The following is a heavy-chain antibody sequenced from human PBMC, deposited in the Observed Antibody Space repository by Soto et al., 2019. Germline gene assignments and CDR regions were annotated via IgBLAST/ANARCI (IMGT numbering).Heavy chain of an antibody. CDR2: IHTYNGNT. CDR1: GYTFTSYG. D-gene: IGHD4-17*01. J-gene: IGHJ4*02. V-gene: IGHV1-18*01. Sequence: ASVKVSCKASGYTFTSYGISWVRQAPGQGLEWVGWIHTYNGNTNFAQKLQGRVTLTTDTSTSTAHMELRSLRSDDAAVYYCARDSDYIIAYWGQGTLVTVSS. CDR3: ARDSDYIIAY.